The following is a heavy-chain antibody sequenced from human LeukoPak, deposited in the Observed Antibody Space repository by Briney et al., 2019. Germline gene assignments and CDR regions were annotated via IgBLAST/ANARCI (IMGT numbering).Heavy chain of an antibody. Sequence: GGSLRLSCAASGITFSSYGMHWVRQAPGKGLEWVAFIRYDGSNKYYADSVKGRFTISRDNSKNTLYLQMNSLRAEDTAVYYCAKNRYDILTGLDYWGQGTLVTVSS. CDR1: GITFSSYG. J-gene: IGHJ4*02. D-gene: IGHD3-9*01. V-gene: IGHV3-30*02. CDR3: AKNRYDILTGLDY. CDR2: IRYDGSNK.